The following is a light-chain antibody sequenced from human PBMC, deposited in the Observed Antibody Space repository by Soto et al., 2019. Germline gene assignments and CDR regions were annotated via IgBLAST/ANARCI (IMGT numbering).Light chain of an antibody. CDR3: CSYAGSSNAV. J-gene: IGLJ7*01. V-gene: IGLV2-23*01. Sequence: QSALTQPASVSGSPGQSITISCTGTSSDVGSYNLVSWYQQHPGKAPKLMIYEGSKRPSGVSNRFSGSKSGNKASLTISGLQAEDEADYYCCSYAGSSNAVFGGGTQLTVL. CDR1: SSDVGSYNL. CDR2: EGS.